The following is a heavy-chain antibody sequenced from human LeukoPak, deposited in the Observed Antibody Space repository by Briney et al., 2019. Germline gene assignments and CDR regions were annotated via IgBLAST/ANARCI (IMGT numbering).Heavy chain of an antibody. Sequence: HLGGSLRLSCAAPGFTFSSYWRSWVRQAPGKGLGRVANIKQEGSEKSYVDSVKGRFTISRDNAKNSLYLQMNSLRAEDTAVYYCARGGGYQLPEYYYYYYMDVWGKGTTVTVSS. D-gene: IGHD2-2*01. V-gene: IGHV3-7*01. CDR2: IKQEGSEK. CDR1: GFTFSSYW. CDR3: ARGGGYQLPEYYYYYYMDV. J-gene: IGHJ6*03.